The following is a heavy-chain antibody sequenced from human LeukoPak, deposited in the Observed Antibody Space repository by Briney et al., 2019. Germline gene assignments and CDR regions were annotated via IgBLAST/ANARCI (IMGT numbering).Heavy chain of an antibody. V-gene: IGHV4-59*01. CDR2: IYYSGST. D-gene: IGHD2-8*01. CDR3: ARLYSRNGVGYDY. J-gene: IGHJ4*02. Sequence: SETLSLTCTVSGGSISSYHWSWIRQPPGKGLEWIGYIYYSGSTNYNPSLKSRVTISVDTSKNRFSLRLSSVTAADTAVYYCARLYSRNGVGYDYWGQGTLVTVSS. CDR1: GGSISSYH.